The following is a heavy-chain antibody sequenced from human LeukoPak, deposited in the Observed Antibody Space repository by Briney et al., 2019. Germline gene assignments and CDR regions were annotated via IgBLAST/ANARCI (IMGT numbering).Heavy chain of an antibody. Sequence: ASVKVSCKASGYPFISGPISWVRQAPGRGLERMGWINPYIDDKHSAPKFQGRVTLTTDTSTSTAYMELRDLTSDDTAMYFCARDERRLAAGGEHYFDYWGQGTLVTVSS. CDR1: GYPFISGP. J-gene: IGHJ4*02. V-gene: IGHV1-18*01. D-gene: IGHD2-21*01. CDR3: ARDERRLAAGGEHYFDY. CDR2: INPYIDDK.